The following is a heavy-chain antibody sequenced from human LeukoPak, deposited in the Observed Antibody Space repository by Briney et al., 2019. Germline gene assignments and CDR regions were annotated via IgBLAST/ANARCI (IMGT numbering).Heavy chain of an antibody. D-gene: IGHD3-22*01. J-gene: IGHJ4*02. V-gene: IGHV1-18*01. Sequence: ASVKVSCEASGYTFTSYGISWVRQAPGQGLEWMGWISAYNGNTNYAQKLQGRVTMTTDTSTSTAYMELRSLRSDDTAVYYCARVVSPYYYDSSGYPYYFDYWGQGTLVTVSS. CDR2: ISAYNGNT. CDR3: ARVVSPYYYDSSGYPYYFDY. CDR1: GYTFTSYG.